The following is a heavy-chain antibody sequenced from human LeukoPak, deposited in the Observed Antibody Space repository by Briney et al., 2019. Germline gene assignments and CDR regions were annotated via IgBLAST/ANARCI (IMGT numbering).Heavy chain of an antibody. D-gene: IGHD3-10*02. CDR2: TSYDGSNK. V-gene: IGHV3-30*18. CDR1: GFTFSSYG. Sequence: PGGSLRLSCAASGFTFSSYGMHWVRQAPGKGLEWVAVTSYDGSNKYYADSVKGRFTISRDNSKNTLYLQMNSLRAGDTAVYYCAELGITMIGGVWGKGTTVTISS. CDR3: AELGITMIGGV. J-gene: IGHJ6*04.